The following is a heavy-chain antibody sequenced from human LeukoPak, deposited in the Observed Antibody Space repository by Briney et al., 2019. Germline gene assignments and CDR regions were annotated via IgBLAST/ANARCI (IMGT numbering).Heavy chain of an antibody. CDR1: GDSLSKSSYY. D-gene: IGHD3-10*01. V-gene: IGHV4-39*01. CDR3: ARLRSGGSLNS. Sequence: PSETLSLTCTVSGDSLSKSSYYWVWIRQPPGKGLEWIGSIHYSGSTYYNPSLKSRVAKSIDTSKNQFSLKLSSVTAADTAVYYCARLRSGGSLNSWGQGTLVTVSS. CDR2: IHYSGST. J-gene: IGHJ4*02.